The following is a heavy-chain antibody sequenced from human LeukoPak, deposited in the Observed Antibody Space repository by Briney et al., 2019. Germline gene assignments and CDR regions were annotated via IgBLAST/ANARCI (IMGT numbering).Heavy chain of an antibody. J-gene: IGHJ4*02. CDR2: MNPNSGNT. CDR3: ARGTRSWDY. CDR1: GYTLTSYD. V-gene: IGHV1-8*01. Sequence: ASVTVSCTASGYTLTSYDINWVRQATGQGLEWMGWMNPNSGNTGYAQKLQGRVTMTRNTSITTAYMELSSLTSEDTAVYYCARGTRSWDYWGQGTLVTASS.